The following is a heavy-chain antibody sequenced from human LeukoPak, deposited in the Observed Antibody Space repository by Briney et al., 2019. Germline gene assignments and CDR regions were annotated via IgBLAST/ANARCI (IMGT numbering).Heavy chain of an antibody. CDR2: IKQDGSEK. D-gene: IGHD6-6*01. CDR1: GFTFNNYW. J-gene: IGHJ4*02. V-gene: IGHV3-7*01. Sequence: PGGSLRLSCGASGFTFNNYWMSWVRQAPGKGLEWVANIKQDGSEKHYVDSLKGRFTISRDNAKNSVYLQMNSLRAEDTAVYYCARIGYRSSSFDYWGQGTLVTVSS. CDR3: ARIGYRSSSFDY.